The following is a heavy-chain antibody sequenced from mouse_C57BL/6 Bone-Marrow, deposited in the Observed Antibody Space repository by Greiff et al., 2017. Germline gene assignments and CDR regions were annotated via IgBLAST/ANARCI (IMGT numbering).Heavy chain of an antibody. D-gene: IGHD1-1*01. J-gene: IGHJ2*01. Sequence: DVMLVESGPGLVKPSQSLSLTCSVTGYSITSGYYWNWIRQFPGNKLEWMGYISYDGSNNYNPSLKNRISITRDTSKNQFFLKLNSVTTEDTATYYCARGGITTVDYWGQGTTLTVSS. CDR2: ISYDGSN. CDR3: ARGGITTVDY. CDR1: GYSITSGYY. V-gene: IGHV3-6*01.